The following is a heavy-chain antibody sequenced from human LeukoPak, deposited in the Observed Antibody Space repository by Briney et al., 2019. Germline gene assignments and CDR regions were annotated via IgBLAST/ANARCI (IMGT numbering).Heavy chain of an antibody. CDR1: GFTFSSYW. CDR3: ARELAVAGTVYYYYYGMDV. V-gene: IGHV3-7*01. D-gene: IGHD6-19*01. Sequence: GGSLRLSCAASGFTFSSYWMSWVRQAPGKGLEWVANIKQDGSEKYYVDSVKGRFTISRGNAKNSLYLQMNSLRAEDTAVYYCARELAVAGTVYYYYYGMDVWGQGTTVTVSS. CDR2: IKQDGSEK. J-gene: IGHJ6*02.